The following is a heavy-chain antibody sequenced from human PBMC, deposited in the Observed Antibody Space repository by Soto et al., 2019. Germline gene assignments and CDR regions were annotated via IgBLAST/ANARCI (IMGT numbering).Heavy chain of an antibody. Sequence: GSLRLSCAASGFTFSSYSMNWVRQAPGKGLEWVSSISSSSSYIYYADSVKGRFTISRDNAKNSLYLQMNSLRAEDTAVYYCARSRDSSHYYFDYWGQGTLVTVSS. J-gene: IGHJ4*02. CDR1: GFTFSSYS. CDR2: ISSSSSYI. D-gene: IGHD6-13*01. V-gene: IGHV3-21*01. CDR3: ARSRDSSHYYFDY.